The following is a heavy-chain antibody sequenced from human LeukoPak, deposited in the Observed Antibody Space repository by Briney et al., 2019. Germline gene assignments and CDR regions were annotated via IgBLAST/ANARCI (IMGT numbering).Heavy chain of an antibody. Sequence: PGGSLRLSCAASGFIFSGSAMHWVRQASGKGLEWVGRIRTKPRSYATAYTESVKGRFTISRDDSKNTAYLQMNSLKTEDTAVYYCTRLSDPVTGVGDMDVWGRGTTVTVSS. J-gene: IGHJ6*02. CDR3: TRLSDPVTGVGDMDV. CDR1: GFIFSGSA. D-gene: IGHD6-19*01. CDR2: IRTKPRSYAT. V-gene: IGHV3-73*01.